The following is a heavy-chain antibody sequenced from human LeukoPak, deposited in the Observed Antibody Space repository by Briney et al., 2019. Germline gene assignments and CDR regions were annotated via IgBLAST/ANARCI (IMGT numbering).Heavy chain of an antibody. CDR3: ARVLDYYDFWSGYQGRSNYFDY. V-gene: IGHV1-18*01. Sequence: ASVKVFCKASGYTFTSYGISWVRQAPGQGLEWMGWISAYNGNTNYAQKLQGRVTMTTDTSTSTAYMELRSLRSDDTAVYYCARVLDYYDFWSGYQGRSNYFDYWGQGTLVTVSS. CDR2: ISAYNGNT. D-gene: IGHD3-3*01. CDR1: GYTFTSYG. J-gene: IGHJ4*02.